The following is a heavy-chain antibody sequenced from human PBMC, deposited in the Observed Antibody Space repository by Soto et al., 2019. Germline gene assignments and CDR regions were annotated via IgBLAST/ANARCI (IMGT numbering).Heavy chain of an antibody. D-gene: IGHD2-2*01. V-gene: IGHV3-30*18. CDR1: GFTFSSYG. J-gene: IGHJ4*02. CDR2: ISYDGSNK. CDR3: AKDTYCSSTSYSMGN. Sequence: QVQLVESGGGVVQPGRSLRLSCAASGFTFSSYGMHWVRQAPGKGLEWVAVISYDGSNKYYADSVKGRFTISRDNSKNTLSLQMNSLRAEDTAVYYCAKDTYCSSTSYSMGNWGQGTLVTVSS.